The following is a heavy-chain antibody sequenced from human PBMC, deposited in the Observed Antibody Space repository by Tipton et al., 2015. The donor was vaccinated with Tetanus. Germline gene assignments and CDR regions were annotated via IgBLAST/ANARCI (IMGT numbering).Heavy chain of an antibody. V-gene: IGHV3-64*01. CDR1: GFIFSHFP. J-gene: IGHJ4*02. Sequence: SLRLSCAASGFIFSHFPMHWVRQAPGMELEYLSSILDERTTLYANSVKGRFTISRDNSKNTLYLQMDSLRAEDTAVYYCARDRDGGWSFDDWGQGTLVTVSS. D-gene: IGHD6-19*01. CDR2: ILDERTT. CDR3: ARDRDGGWSFDD.